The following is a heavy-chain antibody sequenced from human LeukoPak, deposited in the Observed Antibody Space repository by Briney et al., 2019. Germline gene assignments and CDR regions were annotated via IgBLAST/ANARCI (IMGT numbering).Heavy chain of an antibody. CDR1: GYTFTSYG. D-gene: IGHD3-3*01. V-gene: IGHV1-69*13. J-gene: IGHJ4*02. CDR2: IIPIFGTA. CDR3: ARDNSRARTYYDFWSGYF. Sequence: ASVKVSCKASGYTFTSYGISWVRQAPGQGLEWMGGIIPIFGTANYAQKFQGRVTITADESTSTAYMELSSLRSEDTAVYYCARDNSRARTYYDFWSGYFWGQGTLVTVSS.